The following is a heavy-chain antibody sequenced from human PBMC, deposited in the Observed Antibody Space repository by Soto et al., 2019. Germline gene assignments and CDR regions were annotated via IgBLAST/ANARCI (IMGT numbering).Heavy chain of an antibody. Sequence: SLTCTVSGDSISSNNNYWSWIRQPPGEGLEWIGFISYSGTTSDSPSLKSRVAISLDTSKNQFSLGLSSVTAADTAVYDCARGRGYSYGLDTWGQGTLVTVSS. V-gene: IGHV4-30-4*01. CDR3: ARGRGYSYGLDT. D-gene: IGHD5-18*01. CDR1: GDSISSNNNY. J-gene: IGHJ4*02. CDR2: ISYSGTT.